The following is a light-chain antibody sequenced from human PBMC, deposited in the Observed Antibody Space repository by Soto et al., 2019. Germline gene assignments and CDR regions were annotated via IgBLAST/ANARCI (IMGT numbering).Light chain of an antibody. J-gene: IGLJ1*01. CDR3: SSYTSSSTLVYV. Sequence: QSALTQPASVSGCPGQSITISCTGTSSDVGGYNYVSWYQQHPGKAPKLMIYDVSNRPSGVSNRFSGSKSGNTASLTISGLQAEDEADYYCSSYTSSSTLVYVFGTGTKLTVL. V-gene: IGLV2-14*01. CDR1: SSDVGGYNY. CDR2: DVS.